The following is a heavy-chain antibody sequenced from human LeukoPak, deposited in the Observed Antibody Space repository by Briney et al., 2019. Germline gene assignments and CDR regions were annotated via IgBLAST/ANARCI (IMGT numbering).Heavy chain of an antibody. CDR2: ITSKSYEGTT. CDR3: STAFYGAPLA. J-gene: IGHJ5*02. V-gene: IGHV3-15*01. CDR1: GFTFSSYA. D-gene: IGHD4-17*01. Sequence: GGSLRLSCAASGFTFSSYAMNWVRQAPGKGLEWVARITSKSYEGTTDYAAPVKGRFTISRDDSKNTLYLQMNSLEIEDTAVYYCSTAFYGAPLAWGQGTLVTVSS.